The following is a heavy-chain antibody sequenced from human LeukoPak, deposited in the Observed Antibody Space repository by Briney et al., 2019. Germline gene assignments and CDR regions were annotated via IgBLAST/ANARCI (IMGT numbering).Heavy chain of an antibody. CDR3: AKQLGYCSDGSCYFPY. J-gene: IGHJ4*02. V-gene: IGHV1-69*13. D-gene: IGHD2-15*01. Sequence: VASVKVSCKASGGTFSSYAISWVRQAPGQGLEWMGGITPIFGTANYAQKFQGRVTTTADESTSTAYMELSSLRSEDTAVYYCAKQLGYCSDGSCYFPYWGQGTLVTVSS. CDR1: GGTFSSYA. CDR2: ITPIFGTA.